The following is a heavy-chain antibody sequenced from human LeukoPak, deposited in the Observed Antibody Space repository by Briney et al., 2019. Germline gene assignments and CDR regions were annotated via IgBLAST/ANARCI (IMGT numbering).Heavy chain of an antibody. Sequence: GASVRVSCKASGYTFTSYYMHWVRQAPGQGLEWMGIINPSGGSTSYAQKFQGRVTMTRDTSTSTVYMELSSLRSEDTAVYYCARAAVHGDYADYWGQGTLVTVSS. V-gene: IGHV1-46*01. CDR1: GYTFTSYY. J-gene: IGHJ4*02. CDR2: INPSGGST. CDR3: ARAAVHGDYADY. D-gene: IGHD4-17*01.